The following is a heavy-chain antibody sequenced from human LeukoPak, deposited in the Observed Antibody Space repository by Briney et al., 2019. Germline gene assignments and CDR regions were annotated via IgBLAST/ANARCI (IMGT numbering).Heavy chain of an antibody. V-gene: IGHV3-7*03. CDR1: GFSFSDST. CDR2: MKEDGSDE. Sequence: GGSLRLSCVASGFSFSDSTMSWVRQAAGKGLEWVAKMKEDGSDENYVDSVKGRFTISRDNARNSLHLQMKSLRADDTAVYFCARGGAGGGYFPTWGQGILVIVSS. J-gene: IGHJ1*01. CDR3: ARGGAGGGYFPT. D-gene: IGHD3-16*01.